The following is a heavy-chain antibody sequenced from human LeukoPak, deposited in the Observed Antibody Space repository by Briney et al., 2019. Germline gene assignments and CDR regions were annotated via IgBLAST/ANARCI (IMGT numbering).Heavy chain of an antibody. Sequence: GSLRLSCAASGFTFSSYAMSWVRQAPGKGLEWIGEINHSGRNNYNPSLKSRVTISVDTSKNQFSLKLSSVTAADTAVYYCARATGAKVPPGYWGQGTLVTVSS. CDR1: GFTFSSYA. D-gene: IGHD1-7*01. CDR2: INHSGRN. CDR3: ARATGAKVPPGY. J-gene: IGHJ4*02. V-gene: IGHV4-34*01.